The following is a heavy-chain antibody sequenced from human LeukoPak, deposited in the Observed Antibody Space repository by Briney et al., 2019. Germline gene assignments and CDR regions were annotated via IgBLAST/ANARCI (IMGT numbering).Heavy chain of an antibody. D-gene: IGHD3-10*01. Sequence: GGSLRLSCAASGFAFSNYAMSWVRQAPGKGLEWVSSLSGGGGSRYYADSVMGRFTISRDNSKNTLYLQMNSLRAEDTAVYYCAKAVRSMVTGGGYFDSWGQRTLVTVSS. J-gene: IGHJ4*02. V-gene: IGHV3-23*01. CDR3: AKAVRSMVTGGGYFDS. CDR2: LSGGGGSR. CDR1: GFAFSNYA.